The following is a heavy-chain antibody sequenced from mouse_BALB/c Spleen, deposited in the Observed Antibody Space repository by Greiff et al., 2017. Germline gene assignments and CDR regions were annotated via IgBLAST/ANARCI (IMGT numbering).Heavy chain of an antibody. Sequence: EVQLVESGGGLVQPGGSLKLSCAASGFTFSSYTMSWVRQTPGKRLEWVAYISNGGGSTYYPDTVKGRFTISRDNAKNTLYLQMSSLKSEDTAMYYCARHTDGYYVGYAMDYWGQGTSVTVSA. CDR2: ISNGGGST. D-gene: IGHD2-3*01. J-gene: IGHJ4*01. V-gene: IGHV5-12-2*01. CDR3: ARHTDGYYVGYAMDY. CDR1: GFTFSSYT.